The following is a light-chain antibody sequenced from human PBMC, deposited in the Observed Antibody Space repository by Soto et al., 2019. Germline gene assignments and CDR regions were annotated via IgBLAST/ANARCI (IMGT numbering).Light chain of an antibody. V-gene: IGKV3-20*01. CDR2: DAS. J-gene: IGKJ1*01. CDR3: QQYGRSPTT. Sequence: LLTEPAPPPSLAPGEGANPSCRASQSVSSYLAWYQQKPGQAPRLLIYDASNRATGIPARFSGSGSGTDFTLTISSLEPEDFAVYYCQQYGRSPTTFGQGTKVDIK. CDR1: QSVSSY.